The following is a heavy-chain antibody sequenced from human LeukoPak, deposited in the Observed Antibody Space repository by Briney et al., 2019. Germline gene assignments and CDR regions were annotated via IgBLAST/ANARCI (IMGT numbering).Heavy chain of an antibody. CDR2: INSDGSST. D-gene: IGHD6-19*01. CDR1: GFTFSSYW. V-gene: IGHV3-74*01. J-gene: IGHJ3*02. Sequence: GGSLRLSCAAAGFTFSSYWMHWVRQAPGKWLVWVSRINSDGSSTSYADSVKGRFTISRDNAKNTLYLQMNSLRAEDTAVYYCAREDSSGWNDAFDIWGQGTMVTVSS. CDR3: AREDSSGWNDAFDI.